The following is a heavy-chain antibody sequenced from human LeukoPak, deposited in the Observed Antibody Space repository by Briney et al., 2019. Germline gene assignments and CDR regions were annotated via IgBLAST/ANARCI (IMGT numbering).Heavy chain of an antibody. V-gene: IGHV1-46*01. J-gene: IGHJ5*02. Sequence: GASVKVSCKASGFTFSSYYIHWVRQAPGQGLEWVGISNPSGGGATSAPEFQGRLTVTRDTSTSTVYMELGSLRSEDTAVYYCAREGRQPGDYNNWNCFDPWGQGTLVTVSS. CDR3: AREGRQPGDYNNWNCFDP. D-gene: IGHD4-11*01. CDR2: SNPSGGGA. CDR1: GFTFSSYY.